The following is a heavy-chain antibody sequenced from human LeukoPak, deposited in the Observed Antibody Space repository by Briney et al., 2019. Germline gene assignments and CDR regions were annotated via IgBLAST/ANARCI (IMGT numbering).Heavy chain of an antibody. Sequence: SETLSLTCSVSGYSISRGNFWGWIRQPPGKGLEWIGTIYHSGATYYNPSLKSRVTISLDTSKNQFSLKLSSVTAADTAVYYCARNYYDSSGYDPFDPWGQGTLVTVSS. CDR2: IYHSGAT. V-gene: IGHV4-38-2*01. J-gene: IGHJ5*02. CDR1: GYSISRGNF. CDR3: ARNYYDSSGYDPFDP. D-gene: IGHD3-22*01.